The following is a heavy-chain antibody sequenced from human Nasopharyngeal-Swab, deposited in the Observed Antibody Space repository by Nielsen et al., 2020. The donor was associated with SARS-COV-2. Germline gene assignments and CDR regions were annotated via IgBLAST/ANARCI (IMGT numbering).Heavy chain of an antibody. CDR3: ASSITPIEVTLGSLDF. V-gene: IGHV4-34*01. D-gene: IGHD3-22*01. Sequence: SETLSLTCAVSGESLSGYSWAWIRQPPGRGLEWIGEINYSGSTKYNPSVQSRVNIFIDTSKNQFSLKLTSVTAADTAIYYCASSITPIEVTLGSLDFWGQGTMVTVSS. CDR2: INYSGST. J-gene: IGHJ3*01. CDR1: GESLSGYS.